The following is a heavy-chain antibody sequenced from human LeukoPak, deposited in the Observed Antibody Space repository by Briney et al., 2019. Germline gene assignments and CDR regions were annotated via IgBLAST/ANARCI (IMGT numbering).Heavy chain of an antibody. CDR2: IYTSGTT. J-gene: IGHJ4*02. Sequence: TSETLSLTCSVSGGSISNYYWSWIRQPAGKGLEWIGRIYTSGTTNYNPSLRSRVTMSVDTSKNQFSLKLSSVTAADTAVYYCARGPNVVVTAIPIDYWGQGILVTVSS. D-gene: IGHD2-21*02. CDR1: GGSISNYY. CDR3: ARGPNVVVTAIPIDY. V-gene: IGHV4-4*07.